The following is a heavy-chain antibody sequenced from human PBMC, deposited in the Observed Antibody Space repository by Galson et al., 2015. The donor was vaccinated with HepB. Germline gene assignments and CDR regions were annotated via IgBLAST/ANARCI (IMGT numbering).Heavy chain of an antibody. V-gene: IGHV3-15*07. D-gene: IGHD3-22*01. CDR1: GFTFSNAW. CDR3: TTDGKRLSYYDSSWTGDQFDY. Sequence: SLRLSCAASGFTFSNAWMNWVRQAPGKGLEWVGRIKSKTDGGTTDYAAPVKGRFTISRDDSKNTLYLQMNSLKTEDTAVYYCTTDGKRLSYYDSSWTGDQFDYWGQGTLVTVSS. CDR2: IKSKTDGGTT. J-gene: IGHJ4*02.